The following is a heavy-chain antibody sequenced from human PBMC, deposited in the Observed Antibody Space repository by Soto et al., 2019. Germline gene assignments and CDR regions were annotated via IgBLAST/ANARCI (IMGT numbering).Heavy chain of an antibody. CDR2: IYPGDSDT. D-gene: IGHD3-22*01. CDR3: ASPANYYDSSGYTNPGV. V-gene: IGHV5-51*01. J-gene: IGHJ4*02. Sequence: GESLKISCKGSGYSFTSYWIGWVRQMPGKGLEWMGIIYPGDSDTRYSPSFQGQVTTSADKSISTAYLQWSSLKASDTAMYYCASPANYYDSSGYTNPGVWGQGTLVTVSS. CDR1: GYSFTSYW.